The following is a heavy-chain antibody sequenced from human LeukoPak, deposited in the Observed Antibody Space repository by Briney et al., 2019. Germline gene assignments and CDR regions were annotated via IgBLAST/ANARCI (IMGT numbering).Heavy chain of an antibody. CDR3: ARERGEYSYVFDY. CDR2: MNPNSGNT. CDR1: GYTFTSYD. J-gene: IGHJ4*02. Sequence: ASVKVSCKASGYTFTSYDINWVRQATGQGLEWMGWMNPNSGNTGYAQKFQGRVTITRNTSISTAYMELRSLRSDDTAVYYCARERGEYSYVFDYWGQGTLVTVSP. V-gene: IGHV1-8*03. D-gene: IGHD5-18*01.